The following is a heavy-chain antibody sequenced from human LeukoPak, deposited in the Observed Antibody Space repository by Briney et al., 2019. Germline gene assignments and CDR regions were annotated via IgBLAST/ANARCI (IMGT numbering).Heavy chain of an antibody. J-gene: IGHJ4*02. CDR2: IYHSGST. V-gene: IGHV4-38-2*02. Sequence: SETLSLTCTVSGGSISSYYWSWIRQPPGKGLEWIGSIYHSGSTYYNPSLKSRVTISVDTSKNQFSLKLSSVTAADTAVYYCARAGRDGYSYFDYWGQGTLVTVSS. CDR3: ARAGRDGYSYFDY. CDR1: GGSISSYY. D-gene: IGHD5-24*01.